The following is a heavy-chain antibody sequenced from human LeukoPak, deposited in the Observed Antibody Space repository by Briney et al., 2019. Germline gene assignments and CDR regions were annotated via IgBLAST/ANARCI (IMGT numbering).Heavy chain of an antibody. V-gene: IGHV3-30*18. J-gene: IGHJ4*02. CDR2: ISYDGSNK. CDR1: GFTFSSYG. Sequence: GGSLRLSCAASGFTFSSYGMHWVRQAPGKGLEWVAVISYDGSNKYYADSVKGRFTISRDNSKNTLYLQMNSLRAEDTAVYYCAKENSSGWYPTHYFDYWGQGTLVTVSS. D-gene: IGHD6-19*01. CDR3: AKENSSGWYPTHYFDY.